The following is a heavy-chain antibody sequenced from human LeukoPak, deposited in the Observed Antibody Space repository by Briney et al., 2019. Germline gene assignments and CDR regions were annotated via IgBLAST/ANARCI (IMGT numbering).Heavy chain of an antibody. CDR2: IYYNGST. D-gene: IGHD4-17*01. CDR3: ARHETTVPYFDY. V-gene: IGHV4-39*01. J-gene: IGHJ4*02. CDR1: CRSIRSSSYY. Sequence: ETLSLTCTLSCRSIRSSSYYWGWIRQPRGKGLEWIESIYYNGSTYYNQSLKSRVTISVDTSKNQFSLKLSSVTAADTAVYYCARHETTVPYFDYWGQGTLVTVSS.